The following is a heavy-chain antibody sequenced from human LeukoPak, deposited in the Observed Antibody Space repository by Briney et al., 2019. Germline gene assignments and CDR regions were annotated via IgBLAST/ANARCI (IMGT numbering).Heavy chain of an antibody. CDR1: GGSISSYY. CDR3: ARGDYDFWSGYQRWFDP. CDR2: IYYSGST. J-gene: IGHJ5*02. Sequence: PSETLSLTCTVSGGSISSYYWSWIWQPPGKGLEWIGYIYYSGSTNYNPSLKSRVTISVDTSKNQFSLKLSSVTAADTAVYYCARGDYDFWSGYQRWFDPWGQGTLVTVSS. D-gene: IGHD3-3*01. V-gene: IGHV4-59*01.